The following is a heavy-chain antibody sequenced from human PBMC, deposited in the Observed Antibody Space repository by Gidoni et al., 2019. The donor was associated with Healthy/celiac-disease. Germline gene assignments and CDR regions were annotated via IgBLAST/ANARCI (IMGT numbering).Heavy chain of an antibody. CDR3: ARRIVGESGWYYYYGMDV. J-gene: IGHJ6*02. CDR2: IIPIFGTA. V-gene: IGHV1-69*01. D-gene: IGHD1-26*01. CDR1: GVTFSSYA. Sequence: QVQLVQSGAEVKQPGSSVKVSCKASGVTFSSYAISWVRQAPGQGLEWMGGIIPIFGTANYAQKFQGRVTITADESTSTAYMELSSLRSEDTAVYYCARRIVGESGWYYYYGMDVWGQGTTVTVSS.